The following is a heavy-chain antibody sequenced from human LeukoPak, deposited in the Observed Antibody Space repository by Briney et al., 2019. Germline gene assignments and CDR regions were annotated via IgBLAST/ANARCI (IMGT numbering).Heavy chain of an antibody. Sequence: GGSLRLSCVASGFSFSSYSFNWVRQAPGQGLEWVSSIGSSSENIYYADSVKGRFTISRDNSKNTLFLQMNSLRAEDTAVYYCARADGTGGPYDYWGQGTLVTVSS. CDR2: IGSSSENI. V-gene: IGHV3-21*04. J-gene: IGHJ4*02. CDR3: ARADGTGGPYDY. CDR1: GFSFSSYS. D-gene: IGHD3/OR15-3a*01.